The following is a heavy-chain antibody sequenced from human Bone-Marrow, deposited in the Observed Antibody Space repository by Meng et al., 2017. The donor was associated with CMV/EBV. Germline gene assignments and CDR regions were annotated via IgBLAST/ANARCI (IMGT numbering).Heavy chain of an antibody. V-gene: IGHV1-69*10. CDR1: GGTFSSYA. J-gene: IGHJ1*01. CDR3: VGTEYFQH. Sequence: SVKVSCKASGGTFSSYAISWVRQAPGQGLEWMGGIIPILGIANYAQKFQGRVTMTRNTSISTAYMELSSLRSEDTAVYYCVGTEYFQHWGQGTLVTVSS. CDR2: IIPILGIA.